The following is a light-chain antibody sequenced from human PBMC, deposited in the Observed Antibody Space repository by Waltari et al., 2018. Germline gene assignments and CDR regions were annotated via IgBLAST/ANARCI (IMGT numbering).Light chain of an antibody. CDR3: QQYNSYSRT. CDR1: QSISSW. CDR2: KAS. V-gene: IGKV1-5*03. J-gene: IGKJ1*01. Sequence: LQINQAPSTPSASVGDRVTITCRASQSISSWLAWYQQKPGKAPKLLIYKASSLESGVPSRFSGSGSGTEFTLTISSLQADDFATYYCQQYNSYSRTFGQGTKVEIK.